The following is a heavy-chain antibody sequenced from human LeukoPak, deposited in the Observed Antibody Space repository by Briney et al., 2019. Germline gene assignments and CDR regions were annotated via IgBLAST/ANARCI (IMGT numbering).Heavy chain of an antibody. D-gene: IGHD4-17*01. CDR1: GYTFTSYD. V-gene: IGHV1-8*01. Sequence: ASEKVSCKASGYTFTSYDINWVRQATGQGLEWMGWMNPNSGNTGYAQKFQGRVTMTRNTSISTAYMELSSLRSEDTAVYYCARGATTVTTCWFDPWGQGTLVTVSS. CDR3: ARGATTVTTCWFDP. J-gene: IGHJ5*02. CDR2: MNPNSGNT.